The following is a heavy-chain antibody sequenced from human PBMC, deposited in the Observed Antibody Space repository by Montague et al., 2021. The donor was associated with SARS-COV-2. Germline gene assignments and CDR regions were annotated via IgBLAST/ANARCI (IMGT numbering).Heavy chain of an antibody. Sequence: SLRLSCAASGFTFSSYGMNWVRQAPGKGLEWVADISYDGSNKYYADSVKGRFTISRDNSKNTLYLQMNSQRAEDTAVYYCARDLAYYYGMDVWGQGTTVTVSS. CDR3: ARDLAYYYGMDV. CDR2: ISYDGSNK. V-gene: IGHV3-30*03. CDR1: GFTFSSYG. J-gene: IGHJ6*02.